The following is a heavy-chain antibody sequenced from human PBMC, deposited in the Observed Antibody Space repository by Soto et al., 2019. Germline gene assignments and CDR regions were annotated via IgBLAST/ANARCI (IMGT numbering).Heavy chain of an antibody. J-gene: IGHJ3*02. V-gene: IGHV1-2*02. CDR1: GGTFTSYA. Sequence: ASVKVSCKASGGTFTSYAMHWVRQAPGQGLEWMGWINPNSGGTNYAQKFQGRVTMTRDTSISTAYMELSRLRSDDTAVYYCARAYYYDSSGYGPDAFDIWGQGTMVTVSS. D-gene: IGHD3-22*01. CDR2: INPNSGGT. CDR3: ARAYYYDSSGYGPDAFDI.